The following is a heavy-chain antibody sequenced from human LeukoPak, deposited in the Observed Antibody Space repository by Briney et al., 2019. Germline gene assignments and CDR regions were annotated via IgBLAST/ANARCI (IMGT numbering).Heavy chain of an antibody. V-gene: IGHV1-2*06. Sequence: ASVKVSCXASGYTFTGYYMHWVRQAPGQGLEWMGRINPNSGGTNYAQKFQGRVTMTRDTSISTAYMELSRLRSDDTAVYYCARDIFLSEDTAPGYWGQGTLVTVSS. CDR3: ARDIFLSEDTAPGY. D-gene: IGHD5-18*01. CDR1: GYTFTGYY. J-gene: IGHJ4*02. CDR2: INPNSGGT.